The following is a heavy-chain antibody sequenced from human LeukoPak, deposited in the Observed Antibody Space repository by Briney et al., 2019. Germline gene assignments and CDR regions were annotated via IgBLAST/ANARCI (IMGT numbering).Heavy chain of an antibody. D-gene: IGHD2-2*01. J-gene: IGHJ4*02. V-gene: IGHV1-24*01. CDR2: FDPEDGET. Sequence: ASVKVSCKVSGYTLTELSMHWVRQAPGKGLEWMGGFDPEDGETITAHKFQGRVTMTEDTSTDTAYMELSSLRSEDTAVYYCATVPSYCSSTSCYVFDYWGQGTLVTVSS. CDR3: ATVPSYCSSTSCYVFDY. CDR1: GYTLTELS.